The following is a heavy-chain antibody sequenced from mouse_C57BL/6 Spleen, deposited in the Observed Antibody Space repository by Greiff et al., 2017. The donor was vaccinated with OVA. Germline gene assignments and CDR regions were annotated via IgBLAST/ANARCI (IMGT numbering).Heavy chain of an antibody. CDR1: GFSLTSYG. D-gene: IGHD2-4*01. CDR3: ARWDDYDGGDYYAMDY. J-gene: IGHJ4*01. CDR2: IWSGGST. Sequence: VKLQESGPGLVQPSQSLSITCTVSGFSLTSYGVHWVRQSPGKGLEWLGVIWSGGSTDYNAAFISRLSISKDNSKSQVFFKMNSLQADDTAIYYCARWDDYDGGDYYAMDYWGQGTSGTVSS. V-gene: IGHV2-2*01.